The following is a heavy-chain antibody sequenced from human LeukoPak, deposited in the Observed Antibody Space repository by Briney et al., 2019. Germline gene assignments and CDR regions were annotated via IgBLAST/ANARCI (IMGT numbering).Heavy chain of an antibody. D-gene: IGHD3-10*01. J-gene: IGHJ5*02. CDR3: ASAREEYNWFDP. CDR2: ISSSSSYI. V-gene: IGHV3-21*01. Sequence: GGSLRLSCAASGFTFSSYSMNWVRQAPGKGLEWVSSISSSSSYIYYADSVKGRFTISRDNAKNSLYLQMNSLRAEDTAVYYCASAREEYNWFDPWGQGTLVTVSS. CDR1: GFTFSSYS.